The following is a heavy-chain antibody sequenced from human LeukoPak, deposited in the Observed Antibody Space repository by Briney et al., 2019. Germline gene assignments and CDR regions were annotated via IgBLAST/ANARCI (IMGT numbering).Heavy chain of an antibody. CDR3: AREAQETYYYDSSGYYYPNRVDYYFDY. CDR1: GGSISSYY. Sequence: SETLSLTCTVSGGSISSYYWCWIRQPPGKGLEWIGYIYYSGSTNYNPSLKSRVTISVDTSKNQFSLKLSSVTAADTAVYYCAREAQETYYYDSSGYYYPNRVDYYFDYWGQGTLVTVSS. D-gene: IGHD3-22*01. J-gene: IGHJ4*02. V-gene: IGHV4-59*01. CDR2: IYYSGST.